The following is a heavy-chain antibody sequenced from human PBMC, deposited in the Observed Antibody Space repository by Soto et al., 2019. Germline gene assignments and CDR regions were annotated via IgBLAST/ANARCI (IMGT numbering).Heavy chain of an antibody. D-gene: IGHD4-17*01. CDR3: AKDRYGDYGGIDY. V-gene: IGHV3-23*01. CDR2: ISGSGNST. Sequence: PGGSLRLSCAASGFTFSTYAMNWVRQAPGKGLEWVSGISGSGNSTYYADSVKGRFTISRDTSKNTLFLQMNSLRAEDTAVYYCAKDRYGDYGGIDYWGQGTMVTVS. CDR1: GFTFSTYA. J-gene: IGHJ4*02.